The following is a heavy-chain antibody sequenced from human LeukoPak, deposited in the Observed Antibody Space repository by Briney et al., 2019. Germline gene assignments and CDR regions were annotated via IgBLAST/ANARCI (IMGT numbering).Heavy chain of an antibody. J-gene: IGHJ2*01. CDR3: ARDRDIMPPVVPAATNWYFDL. CDR1: RFTFSSYA. CDR2: ISYDGSNK. D-gene: IGHD2-2*01. V-gene: IGHV3-30-3*01. Sequence: PGGSLRLSCAASRFTFSSYAMHWVRQAPGKGLEWVAVISYDGSNKYYADSVKGRFTISRDNSKNTLYLQMNSLRAEDTAVYYCARDRDIMPPVVPAATNWYFDLWGRGTLVTVSS.